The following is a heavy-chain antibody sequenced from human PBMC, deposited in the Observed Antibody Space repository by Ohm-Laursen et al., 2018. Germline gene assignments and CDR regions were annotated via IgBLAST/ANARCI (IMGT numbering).Heavy chain of an antibody. CDR2: IDPYSDDT. CDR1: GYSFIDYH. CDR3: ATLTARLNYYFDY. J-gene: IGHJ4*02. D-gene: IGHD6-6*01. V-gene: IGHV1-2*05. Sequence: VYVSCKASGYSFIDYHIHWVRQFPGQGLEWMGRIDPYSDDTKYAQNFQGRVTMTTDTSIGTAYMELSRLTSDDTGVYYCATLTARLNYYFDYWGQGTLVTVSS.